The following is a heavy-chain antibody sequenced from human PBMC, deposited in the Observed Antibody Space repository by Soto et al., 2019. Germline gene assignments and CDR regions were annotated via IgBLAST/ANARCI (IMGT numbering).Heavy chain of an antibody. V-gene: IGHV3-30*19. D-gene: IGHD3-16*01. CDR2: TSYDGSNK. CDR3: ARWGTTGGLDV. CDR1: GFTFRSYV. Sequence: ESGGGVVQPGTSLRLSCVGSGFTFRSYVIHWVRQAPGKGLEWVALTSYDGSNKYYDDSVKGRFTISRDNSRNTVDLQMDNLRLGDTALYYCARWGTTGGLDVWGQGTLVSVSS. J-gene: IGHJ4*02.